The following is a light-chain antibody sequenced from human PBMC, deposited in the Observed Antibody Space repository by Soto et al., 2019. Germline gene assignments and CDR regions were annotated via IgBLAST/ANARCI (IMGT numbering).Light chain of an antibody. J-gene: IGKJ1*01. V-gene: IGKV1-5*01. Sequence: DIQMTQSPSTLSASVGDRVTITCRASQSISSWLAWYQQKPGKAPKPLIYDASSLESGVPSRFSGSGSGTEFTLTISSLQPDDFATYYCQQYNSHSWTFGQGTKVEIK. CDR2: DAS. CDR3: QQYNSHSWT. CDR1: QSISSW.